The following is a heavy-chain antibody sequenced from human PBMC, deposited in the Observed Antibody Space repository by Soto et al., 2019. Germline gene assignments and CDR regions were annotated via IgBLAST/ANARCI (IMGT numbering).Heavy chain of an antibody. D-gene: IGHD6-13*01. CDR2: INAGNGNT. Sequence: GASVKVSCKASGYTFTSYAMHWVRQAPGQRLEWMGWINAGNGNTKYSQKFQGRVTITRDTSASTAYMELSSLRSEDTAVYYCARARDRIAAFDPWGQGTLVTVSS. J-gene: IGHJ5*02. CDR3: ARARDRIAAFDP. V-gene: IGHV1-3*01. CDR1: GYTFTSYA.